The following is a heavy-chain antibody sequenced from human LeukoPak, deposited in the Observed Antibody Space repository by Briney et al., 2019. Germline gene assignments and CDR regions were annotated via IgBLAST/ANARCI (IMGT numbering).Heavy chain of an antibody. CDR2: VSGSGGST. CDR3: AKVGPRTYTSGLDWYFDL. CDR1: GFTFSSYA. Sequence: GGSLRLSCAASGFTFSSYAMSWVRQAPGKGLEWVSSVSGSGGSTYYADSVKGRFTISRDNSKNTLYVQMNSLRVEDTAVYYCAKVGPRTYTSGLDWYFDLWGRGTLVTVSS. J-gene: IGHJ2*01. D-gene: IGHD3-16*01. V-gene: IGHV3-23*01.